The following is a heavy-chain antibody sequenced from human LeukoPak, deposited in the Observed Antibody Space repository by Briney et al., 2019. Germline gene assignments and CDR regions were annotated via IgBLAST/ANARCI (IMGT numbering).Heavy chain of an antibody. J-gene: IGHJ3*02. CDR1: GFTFDDYA. V-gene: IGHV3-30*04. D-gene: IGHD3-22*01. Sequence: PGGSLRLSCAASGFTFDDYAMHWVRQAPGKGLEWVAVISYDGSNKYYADSVKCRFTISRDNSKNTLYLQMNSLRAEDTAVYYCARTSYYYDSSGYYTAFDIWGQGTMVTVSS. CDR2: ISYDGSNK. CDR3: ARTSYYYDSSGYYTAFDI.